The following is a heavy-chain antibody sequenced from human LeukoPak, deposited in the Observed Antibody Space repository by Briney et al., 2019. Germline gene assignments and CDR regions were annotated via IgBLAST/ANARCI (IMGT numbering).Heavy chain of an antibody. CDR1: GFTFSSYS. Sequence: PGGSLRFSCAASGFTFSSYSMTWVRQAPGKGLEWVSSISSSSTYIYYADSVKGRFTISRDNAKNSLYLQMNSLRAEDTAVYYCARDDILTGPYYYGMDVWGQGTTVTVSS. CDR2: ISSSSTYI. D-gene: IGHD3-9*01. CDR3: ARDDILTGPYYYGMDV. J-gene: IGHJ6*02. V-gene: IGHV3-21*01.